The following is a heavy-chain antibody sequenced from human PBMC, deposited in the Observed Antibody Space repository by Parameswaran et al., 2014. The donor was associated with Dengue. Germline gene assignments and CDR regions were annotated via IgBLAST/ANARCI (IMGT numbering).Heavy chain of an antibody. V-gene: IGHV4-39*02. Sequence: PGKGLEWIGTIYYRGSTYYSPSLKSRLTMSVDTSKDHFSLTLTSVTASDTAVYYCASLDDFWSGPPDNWGQGTLVTVSS. J-gene: IGHJ4*02. CDR3: ASLDDFWSGPPDN. CDR2: IYYRGST. D-gene: IGHD3-3*01.